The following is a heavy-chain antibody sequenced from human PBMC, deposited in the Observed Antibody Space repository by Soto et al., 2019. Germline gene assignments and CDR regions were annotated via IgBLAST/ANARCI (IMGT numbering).Heavy chain of an antibody. J-gene: IGHJ4*02. CDR1: GYTFTTFG. V-gene: IGHV1-18*04. CDR3: ARPFYGSSSGLDYYYFDY. CDR2: ISTYNGNT. D-gene: IGHD6-6*01. Sequence: ASVKVSCKASGYTFTTFGFSWVRQAPGQGLEWMGWISTYNGNTNYAQKFQGRVTMTTDTPTSTAYMELRGLRSDDTAVYYCARPFYGSSSGLDYYYFDYWGQGTLVTVSS.